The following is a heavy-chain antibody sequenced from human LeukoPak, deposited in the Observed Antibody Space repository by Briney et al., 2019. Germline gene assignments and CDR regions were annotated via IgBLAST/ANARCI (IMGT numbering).Heavy chain of an antibody. Sequence: PSETLSLTCTVSSGSISTSNYYCGWVRQPPGKALEWIGNIFYSGSTYYSPSLKSRVTISLDTSRNQFSLKLNSVTAADTAIYYCARGVVGQQQIFDYWGQGTLVTVSS. CDR3: ARGVVGQQQIFDY. D-gene: IGHD6-13*01. V-gene: IGHV4-39*07. CDR2: IFYSGST. CDR1: SGSISTSNYY. J-gene: IGHJ4*02.